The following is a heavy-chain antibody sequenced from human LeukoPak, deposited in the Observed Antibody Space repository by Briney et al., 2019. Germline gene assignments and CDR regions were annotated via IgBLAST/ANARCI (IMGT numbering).Heavy chain of an antibody. CDR3: ASSAGSSWYFSDY. CDR2: ISYDGSNK. D-gene: IGHD6-13*01. CDR1: GFTFSSYA. Sequence: GRSLRLSCAASGFTFSSYAMHWVRRAPGKGLEWVAVISYDGSNKYYADSVKGRFTISRDNSKNTLYLQMNSLRAEDTALYYCASSAGSSWYFSDYWGQGNLVTVSS. J-gene: IGHJ4*02. V-gene: IGHV3-30*01.